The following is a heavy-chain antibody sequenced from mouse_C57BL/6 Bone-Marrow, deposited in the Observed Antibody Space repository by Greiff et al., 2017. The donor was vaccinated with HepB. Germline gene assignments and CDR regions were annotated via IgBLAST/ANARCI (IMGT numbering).Heavy chain of an antibody. CDR3: ARRNGSSCAGAWFAY. D-gene: IGHD1-1*01. CDR1: GYSFTDYN. CDR2: INPNYGTT. Sequence: EVQLQESGPELLKPGASVKISCKASGYSFTDYNMNWVKQSNGKSLEWIGVINPNYGTTSYNQKFKGKATLTVDQSSSTAYMQLNSLTSEDSAVYYCARRNGSSCAGAWFAYWGQGTLVTVSA. J-gene: IGHJ3*01. V-gene: IGHV1-39*01.